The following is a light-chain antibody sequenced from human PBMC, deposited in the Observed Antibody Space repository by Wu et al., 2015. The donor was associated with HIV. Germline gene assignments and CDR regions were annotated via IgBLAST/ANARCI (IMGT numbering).Light chain of an antibody. CDR2: DAS. CDR1: QDINHY. CDR3: QQYKSAPWT. Sequence: DMQMTQSPSSLSASVGDRVTTTCRASQDINHYLAWYQQRPGKLPSLLIYDASSGGPSRFSGSGSGTEFTLTISSLQPEDVATYYCQQYKSAPWTFGQGTKVEMK. V-gene: IGKV1-27*01. J-gene: IGKJ1*01.